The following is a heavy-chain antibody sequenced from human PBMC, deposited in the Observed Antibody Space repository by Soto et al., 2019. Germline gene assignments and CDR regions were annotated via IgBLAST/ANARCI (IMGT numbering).Heavy chain of an antibody. V-gene: IGHV5-51*03. J-gene: IGHJ4*02. D-gene: IGHD6-13*01. Sequence: EVQLVQSEAEVKRTGESLRISCQGSGYTFSNQWIAWVRQMPGKGLEWMGLTHPGNSESRYSPSIQGQVTMSVDKSINTFFLQWSSLKASDSAMYYCATHTSTGYWDCWGQGTLVTVSS. CDR2: THPGNSES. CDR3: ATHTSTGYWDC. CDR1: GYTFSNQW.